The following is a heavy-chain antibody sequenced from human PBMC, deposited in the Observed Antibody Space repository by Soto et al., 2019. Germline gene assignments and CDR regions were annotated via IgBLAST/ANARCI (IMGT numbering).Heavy chain of an antibody. CDR1: GYTFTSYA. V-gene: IGHV1-3*01. D-gene: IGHD4-17*01. CDR3: ARDTAPSAV. Sequence: QVQLVQSGAEVKKPGASVKVSCKASGYTFTSYAMHWVRQAPGQRLEWMGWINARNGNTKYSQKFQGRDTITRDTSASTASMELSSLRSEDTAVYSCARDTAPSAVWGQGTTGTVSS. J-gene: IGHJ6*02. CDR2: INARNGNT.